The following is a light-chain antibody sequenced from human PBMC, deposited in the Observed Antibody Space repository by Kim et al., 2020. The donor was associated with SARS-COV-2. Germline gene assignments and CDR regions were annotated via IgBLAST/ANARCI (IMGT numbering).Light chain of an antibody. V-gene: IGLV4-69*01. CDR1: RGHSSYV. J-gene: IGLJ3*02. CDR2: LNSDGSH. CDR3: QTWGTGIRV. Sequence: ASVKLTCTLSRGHSSYVIAWHQQQPEKGPRYLMRLNSDGSHSKGDGVPDRFSGSSSGAERYLTISSLQSEDEADYYCQTWGTGIRVFGGGTQLTVL.